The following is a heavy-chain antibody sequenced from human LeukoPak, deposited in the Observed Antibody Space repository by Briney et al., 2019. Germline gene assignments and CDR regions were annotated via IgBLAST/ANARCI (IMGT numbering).Heavy chain of an antibody. J-gene: IGHJ4*02. CDR2: IKGXXXGETT. CDR1: GXTFSXXX. V-gene: IGHV3-15*01. CDR3: TTFRLDWLTLFDS. D-gene: IGHD3-9*01. Sequence: PGGSLRLSCAASGXTFSXXXXXXXXXXXGXXLXWXXRIKGXXXGETTHYAAVVKXXFSISRDDSKNTLFLLMNNLKTEDTAVYFCTTFRLDWLTLFDSWGRGTLVTVST.